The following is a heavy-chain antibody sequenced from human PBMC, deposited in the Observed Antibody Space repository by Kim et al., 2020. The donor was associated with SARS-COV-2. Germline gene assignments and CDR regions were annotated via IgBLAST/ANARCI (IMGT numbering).Heavy chain of an antibody. J-gene: IGHJ4*02. D-gene: IGHD3-22*01. CDR2: ISYDGSNK. CDR3: ARPYYDSSGYLGLYSVYFDY. CDR1: GFTFSSYA. V-gene: IGHV3-30*04. Sequence: GGSLRLSCAASGFTFSSYAMHWVRQAPGKGLEWVAVISYDGSNKYYADSVKGRFTISRDNSKNTLYLQMNSLRAEDTAVYYCARPYYDSSGYLGLYSVYFDYWGQGTLVTVSS.